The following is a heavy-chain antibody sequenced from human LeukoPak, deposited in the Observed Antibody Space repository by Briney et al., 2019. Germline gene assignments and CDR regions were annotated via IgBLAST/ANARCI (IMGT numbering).Heavy chain of an antibody. CDR3: ARGGSYRSFDY. Sequence: SGGSLRPSCAASGFTFSDYYMSRIRQAPGKGLEWGSCISSSSSYTNYADSVKGRFTISRDNAQNSLYLQMNSLRAEDTAVYYCARGGSYRSFDYWGQGTLVTVSS. CDR2: ISSSSSYT. CDR1: GFTFSDYY. D-gene: IGHD1-26*01. J-gene: IGHJ4*02. V-gene: IGHV3-11*06.